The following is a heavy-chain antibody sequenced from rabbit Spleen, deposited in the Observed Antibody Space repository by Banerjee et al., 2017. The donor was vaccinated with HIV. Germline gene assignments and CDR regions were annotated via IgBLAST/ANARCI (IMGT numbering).Heavy chain of an antibody. CDR1: GFNISSDYW. V-gene: IGHV1S45*01. Sequence: QQQLEESGGGLVKPGGTLTLTCTVSGFNISSDYWICWVRQAPGKGLEWLACIYVGNGVTYYASWVQGRFTISKTSSTTVTLQMTSLTVADTATYFCARDTGSSFSSYGMDLWAQGPSSPS. CDR2: IYVGNGVT. CDR3: ARDTGSSFSSYGMDL. D-gene: IGHD8-1*01. J-gene: IGHJ6*01.